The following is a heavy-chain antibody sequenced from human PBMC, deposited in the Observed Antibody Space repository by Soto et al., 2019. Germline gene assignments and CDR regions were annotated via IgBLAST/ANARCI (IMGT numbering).Heavy chain of an antibody. CDR3: AKGSMVAATYFDY. CDR2: ISYDGSNK. V-gene: IGHV3-30*18. J-gene: IGHJ4*02. Sequence: QVQLVESGGGVVQPGRSLRLSCAASGLTFSSYGMHWVRQAPGKGLEWVAVISYDGSNKYYADSVKGRFTISRDNSKNTLYLQMNSLRAEDTAVYYCAKGSMVAATYFDYWGQGTLVTVSS. CDR1: GLTFSSYG. D-gene: IGHD2-15*01.